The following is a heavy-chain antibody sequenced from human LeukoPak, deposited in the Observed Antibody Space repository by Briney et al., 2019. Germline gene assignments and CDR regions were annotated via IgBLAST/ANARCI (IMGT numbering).Heavy chain of an antibody. D-gene: IGHD3-16*01. CDR3: ARRWVYDKRAFDA. CDR1: GGSISGTYY. Sequence: SETLSLTCTVSGGSISGTYYWSWIRQPPGKGLEWIGYIYYTGTTDSNPSLKSRVTISLDTSKNQFSLNLSSVTAADTAVYYCARRWVYDKRAFDAWGQGTMATVSS. CDR2: IYYTGTT. J-gene: IGHJ3*01. V-gene: IGHV4-59*08.